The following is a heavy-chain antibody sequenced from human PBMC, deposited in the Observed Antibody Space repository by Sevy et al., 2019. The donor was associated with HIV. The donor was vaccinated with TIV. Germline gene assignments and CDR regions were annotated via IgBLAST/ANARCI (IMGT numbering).Heavy chain of an antibody. V-gene: IGHV1-8*01. CDR3: SRRAFNDY. CDR2: INPNTGKT. Sequence: ASVKVSCETSGYTFTSYEINWVLLVSGQGLEYMGWINPNTGKTGYVQKFQGRFTMTVDTSKTTAYMELSNLKPDDTAMYYCSRRAFNDYWGQGTLVTVSS. CDR1: GYTFTSYE. J-gene: IGHJ4*02.